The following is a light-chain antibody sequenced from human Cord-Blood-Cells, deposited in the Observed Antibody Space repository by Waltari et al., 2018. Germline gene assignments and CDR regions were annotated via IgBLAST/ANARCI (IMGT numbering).Light chain of an antibody. J-gene: IGLJ2*01. CDR1: SSNIGAGYD. V-gene: IGLV1-40*01. CDR3: QSYDSSLSGSV. CDR2: GNS. Sequence: QSVLTQPPSVSGAPGQRVTISCTGSSSNIGAGYDVHWYQQLPGTAPKRLIYGNSHRPSGVPDRFSGSKSGTSASLAITGLQAEDEADYYCQSYDSSLSGSVFGGGTKLTVL.